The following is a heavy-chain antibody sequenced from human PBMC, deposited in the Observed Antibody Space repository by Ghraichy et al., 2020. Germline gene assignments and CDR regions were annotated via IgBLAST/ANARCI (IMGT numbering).Heavy chain of an antibody. CDR3: ARQLEWELPFDD. CDR1: GGSISSYY. D-gene: IGHD1-26*01. J-gene: IGHJ4*02. Sequence: SQTLSLTCTVSGGSISSYYWSWIRQPPGKGLEWIGYIYTSGSTNYNPSLKSRVTISVDTSKNQFSLKLSSVTAADTAVYYCARQLEWELPFDDWGQGTLVTVSS. V-gene: IGHV4-4*09. CDR2: IYTSGST.